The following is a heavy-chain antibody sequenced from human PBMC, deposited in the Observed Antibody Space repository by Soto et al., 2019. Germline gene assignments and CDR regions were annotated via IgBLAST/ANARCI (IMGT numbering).Heavy chain of an antibody. Sequence: GGSLRLSCAASGFTFSSYAMSWVRQAPGKGLEWVSAISGSGGSTYYADSVKGRFTISRDNSKNTLYLQMNSLRAEDTAVDYCAKEDCSGGSCYSRSYYYDSSGYPPGAFDIWGQGTMVTVSS. D-gene: IGHD2-15*01. J-gene: IGHJ3*02. CDR3: AKEDCSGGSCYSRSYYYDSSGYPPGAFDI. CDR1: GFTFSSYA. V-gene: IGHV3-23*01. CDR2: ISGSGGST.